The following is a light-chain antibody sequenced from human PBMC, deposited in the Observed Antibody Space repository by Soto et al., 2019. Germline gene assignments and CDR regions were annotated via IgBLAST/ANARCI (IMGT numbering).Light chain of an antibody. J-gene: IGLJ1*01. V-gene: IGLV2-14*04. CDR1: SSEVGGYNY. CDR3: SSYTGSSSPHV. Sequence: SIICTRNSSEVGGYNYVSWYQQHPVKAPKLMIYDVTNRPSGVSDRFSGSKSGNTASLTISGLQAEDEADYYCSSYTGSSSPHVFGTGTKVTVL. CDR2: DVT.